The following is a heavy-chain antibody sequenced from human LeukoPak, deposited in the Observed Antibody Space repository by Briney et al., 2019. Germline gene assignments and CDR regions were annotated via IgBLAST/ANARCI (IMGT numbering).Heavy chain of an antibody. D-gene: IGHD5-24*01. Sequence: SETLSLTCTVSGGSLSSYYWSWIRQPPGKGLEWIGYIYYSGSTNYNPSLKSRVTISVDTSKNQFSLKLSSVTAADTAVYYCARDGEMATTSYNWFDSWGQGTLVTVS. CDR2: IYYSGST. J-gene: IGHJ5*01. CDR3: ARDGEMATTSYNWFDS. V-gene: IGHV4-59*01. CDR1: GGSLSSYY.